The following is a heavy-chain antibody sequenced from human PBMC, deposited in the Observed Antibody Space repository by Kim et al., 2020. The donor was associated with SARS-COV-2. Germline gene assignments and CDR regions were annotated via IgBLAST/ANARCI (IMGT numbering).Heavy chain of an antibody. D-gene: IGHD6-19*01. Sequence: GGSLRLSCAASGFTFSSYAMHWVRQAPGKGLEWVAVISYDGSNKYYADSVKGRFTISRDNSKNTLYLQMNSLRAEDTAVYYCAREGIAVAGIHDDAFDIWGQGTMVTVSS. CDR3: AREGIAVAGIHDDAFDI. J-gene: IGHJ3*02. CDR2: ISYDGSNK. V-gene: IGHV3-30-3*01. CDR1: GFTFSSYA.